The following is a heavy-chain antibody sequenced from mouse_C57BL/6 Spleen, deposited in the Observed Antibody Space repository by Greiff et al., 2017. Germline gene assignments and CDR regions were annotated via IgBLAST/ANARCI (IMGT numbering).Heavy chain of an antibody. Sequence: QVQLKQSGPGLVAPSQSLSITCTVSGFSLTSYAISWVRQPPGKGLEWLGLIWTGGGTNYNSALKSRLSISKDNSKSQVFLKMNSLQTDDTARYYCASYYGNYVFAYWGQGTLVTVSA. CDR2: IWTGGGT. D-gene: IGHD2-1*01. V-gene: IGHV2-9-1*01. J-gene: IGHJ3*01. CDR3: ASYYGNYVFAY. CDR1: GFSLTSYA.